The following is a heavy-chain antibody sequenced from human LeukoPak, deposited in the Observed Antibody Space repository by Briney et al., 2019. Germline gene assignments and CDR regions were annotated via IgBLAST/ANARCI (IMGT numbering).Heavy chain of an antibody. J-gene: IGHJ4*02. D-gene: IGHD2-2*02. CDR3: AKAGCSSARCYTNY. CDR1: GLAFSTYA. Sequence: PGRSLRLSCAASGLAFSTYAMHWVRQAPGKGLEWVAVISYNGSEIYYGDSVKGRFTISRDNSKNTLYLQMNRLRVEDTAVYHCAKAGCSSARCYTNYWGQGTSVTVSS. CDR2: ISYNGSEI. V-gene: IGHV3-30*18.